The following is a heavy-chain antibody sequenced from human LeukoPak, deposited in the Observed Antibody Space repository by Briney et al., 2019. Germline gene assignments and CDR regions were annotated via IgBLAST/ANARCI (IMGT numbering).Heavy chain of an antibody. CDR3: ARAGSFNAFDI. CDR2: INPNSGGT. V-gene: IGHV1-2*02. CDR1: GYTFTDYY. Sequence: AASVQVSCKASGYTFTDYYMHWLRQAPAQGLAWMGWINPNSGGTNYAQKFQGRVTMTRDTSISTAYMELSRLRSDDTAVYYCARAGSFNAFDIWGQGTMVTVSS. J-gene: IGHJ3*02. D-gene: IGHD6-19*01.